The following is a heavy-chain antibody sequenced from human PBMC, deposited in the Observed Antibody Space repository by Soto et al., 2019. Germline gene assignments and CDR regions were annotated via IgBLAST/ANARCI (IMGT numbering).Heavy chain of an antibody. CDR1: GXTFTGYC. Sequence: ASVKVSCXAXGXTFTGYCVXWVRXAPGQGLEWMGWINPNSGGTNYAQXCQGWVTMTRDTSISTAYMELSRLRSDDTAVYYCARDEGYCSXXXGYYGMDVWGQGTTVTVSS. CDR2: INPNSGGT. CDR3: ARDEGYCSXXXGYYGMDV. J-gene: IGHJ6*02. V-gene: IGHV1-2*04. D-gene: IGHD2-15*01.